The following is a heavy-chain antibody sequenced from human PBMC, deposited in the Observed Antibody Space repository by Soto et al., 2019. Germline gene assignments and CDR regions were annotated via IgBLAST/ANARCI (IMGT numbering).Heavy chain of an antibody. D-gene: IGHD4-17*01. J-gene: IGHJ3*02. V-gene: IGHV1-69*02. Sequence: QVQLVQSGAEVKKPGSSVKVSCKASGGTFSSYTISWVRQAPGQGLEWMGRIIPILGIANYAQKFQGRVTITADKSTSTAYMELSSLRSEDTAVYYSVHYGDYESNDAFDIWGQGTMVTVSS. CDR1: GGTFSSYT. CDR2: IIPILGIA. CDR3: VHYGDYESNDAFDI.